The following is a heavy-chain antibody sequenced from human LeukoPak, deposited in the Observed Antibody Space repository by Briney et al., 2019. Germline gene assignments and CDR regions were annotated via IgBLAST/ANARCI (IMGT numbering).Heavy chain of an antibody. J-gene: IGHJ5*02. CDR2: INPNSGGT. D-gene: IGHD1-26*01. CDR3: ARDRRIVGDTPGKHNWFDP. Sequence: ASVKVSCRASGYTFTGYYMHWVRQAPGQGLEWMGWINPNSGGTNYAQKFQGRVTMTRDTSMSTAYMELSRLRSDDTAVYYCARDRRIVGDTPGKHNWFDPWGQGTLVTVYS. V-gene: IGHV1-2*02. CDR1: GYTFTGYY.